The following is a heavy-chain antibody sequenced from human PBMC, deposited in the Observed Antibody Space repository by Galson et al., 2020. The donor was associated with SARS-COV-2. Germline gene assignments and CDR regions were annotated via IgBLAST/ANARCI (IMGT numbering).Heavy chain of an antibody. CDR2: IYHSGST. J-gene: IGHJ4*02. D-gene: IGHD3-22*01. CDR3: ARDWSYYYDSSGYQVDY. CDR1: GYSISSGYY. V-gene: IGHV4-38-2*02. Sequence: SETLSLTCTVSGYSISSGYYWGWIRQPPGKGLEWIGSIYHSGSTYYNPSLKSRVTISVDTSKNQFSLKLSSVTAADTAVYYCARDWSYYYDSSGYQVDYWGQGTLVTVSS.